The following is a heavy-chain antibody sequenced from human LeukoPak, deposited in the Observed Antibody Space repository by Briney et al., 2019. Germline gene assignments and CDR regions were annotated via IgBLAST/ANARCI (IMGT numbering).Heavy chain of an antibody. CDR1: GYSISSGYY. J-gene: IGHJ4*02. Sequence: SETLSLTCTVSGYSISSGYYWGWIRQPPGKGLERIGSIYHSGSTYYNPSLKSRVTISVDTSKNQFSLKLSSVTAADTAVYYCARDGVVIVAAINFDYWGQGTLVTVSS. V-gene: IGHV4-38-2*02. CDR2: IYHSGST. CDR3: ARDGVVIVAAINFDY. D-gene: IGHD2-15*01.